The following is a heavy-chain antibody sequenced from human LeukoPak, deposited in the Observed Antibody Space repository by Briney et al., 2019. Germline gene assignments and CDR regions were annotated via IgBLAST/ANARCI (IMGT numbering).Heavy chain of an antibody. J-gene: IGHJ4*02. V-gene: IGHV3-74*01. CDR1: GFPFSSYW. D-gene: IGHD3-10*01. Sequence: GGSLRLSCAASGFPFSSYWMHWVRQAPGKGLVWVSRINSDGSSTSYADSVKGRFTISRDNAKNTLYLQMNSLRAEDTAVYYCARDPDSNYYGSGTNFDYWGQGTLVTVSS. CDR2: INSDGSST. CDR3: ARDPDSNYYGSGTNFDY.